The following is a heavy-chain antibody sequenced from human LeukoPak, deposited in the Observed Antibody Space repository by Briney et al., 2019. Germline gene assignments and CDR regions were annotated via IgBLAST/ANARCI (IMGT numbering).Heavy chain of an antibody. V-gene: IGHV1-2*02. CDR2: INPNSGGT. CDR3: ARYCSSTSCYTHSFDY. J-gene: IGHJ4*02. Sequence: ASVKVSCKASGYTFTGYYMHWVRQAPGQGLEWMGWINPNSGGTNYAQKVQGRVTMTRDTSISTAYMELSRLRSDDTAVYYCARYCSSTSCYTHSFDYWGQGTLVTVSS. CDR1: GYTFTGYY. D-gene: IGHD2-2*02.